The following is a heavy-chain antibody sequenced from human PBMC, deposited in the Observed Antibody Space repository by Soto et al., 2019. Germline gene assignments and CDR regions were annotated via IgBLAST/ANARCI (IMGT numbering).Heavy chain of an antibody. CDR3: SRSDTPMVPTWFDY. V-gene: IGHV3-33*01. J-gene: IGHJ4*02. D-gene: IGHD5-18*01. CDR1: GFTFSSYG. CDR2: IWYDGSNK. Sequence: GGSLRLSCAASGFTFSSYGMHWVRQAPGKGLEWVAVIWYDGSNKYYADSVKGRFTISRDNSKNTLYLQMNSLRAEDTAVYYCSRSDTPMVPTWFDYWGQGALVAVSS.